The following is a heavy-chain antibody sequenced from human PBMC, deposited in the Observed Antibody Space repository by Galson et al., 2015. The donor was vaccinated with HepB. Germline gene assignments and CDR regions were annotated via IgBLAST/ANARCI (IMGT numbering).Heavy chain of an antibody. J-gene: IGHJ6*02. CDR3: ATTGPRITMVRGRGTYGYYYGMDV. V-gene: IGHV1-18*01. Sequence: SVKVSCKASGYTFTSYGISWVRQAPGQGLEWMGWISAYNGNTNYAQKLQGRVTMTTDTSTSTAYMELRSLRSDDTAVYYCATTGPRITMVRGRGTYGYYYGMDVWGQGTTVTVSS. D-gene: IGHD3-10*01. CDR1: GYTFTSYG. CDR2: ISAYNGNT.